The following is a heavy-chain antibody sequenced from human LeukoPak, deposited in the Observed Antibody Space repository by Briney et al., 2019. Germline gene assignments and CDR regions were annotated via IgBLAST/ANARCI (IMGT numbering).Heavy chain of an antibody. CDR2: INHSGST. CDR1: GGSISSSSYY. D-gene: IGHD3-9*01. CDR3: ARGSSGLRYFDWLSVNWFDP. Sequence: SETLSLTCTVSGGSISSSSYYWGWIRQPPGKGLEWIGEINHSGSTNYNPSLKSRVTISVDTSKNQFSLKLSSVTAADTAVYYCARGSSGLRYFDWLSVNWFDPWGQGTLVTVSS. V-gene: IGHV4-39*07. J-gene: IGHJ5*02.